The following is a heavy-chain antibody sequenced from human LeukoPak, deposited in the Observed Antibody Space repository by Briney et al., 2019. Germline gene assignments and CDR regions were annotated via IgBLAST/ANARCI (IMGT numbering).Heavy chain of an antibody. CDR2: ISAYNGNT. D-gene: IGHD3-3*01. CDR1: GYTFTSYG. CDR3: ARDLPSPHTYYDFWSGYPEGAFDI. V-gene: IGHV1-18*01. Sequence: GASVKVSCKASGYTFTSYGISWVRQAPGQGLEWMGWISAYNGNTNYAQKLQGRVTMTTDTSTSTAYMELRSLRSDDTAVYYCARDLPSPHTYYDFWSGYPEGAFDIWGQGTMVTVSS. J-gene: IGHJ3*02.